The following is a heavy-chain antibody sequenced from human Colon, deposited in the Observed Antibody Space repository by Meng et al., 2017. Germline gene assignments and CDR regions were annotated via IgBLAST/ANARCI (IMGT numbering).Heavy chain of an antibody. D-gene: IGHD3-22*01. CDR3: ARDLFGSGSDY. Sequence: GESLKISCAASGFTLSSYSMNWVRQAPGKGLEWVSSISSSSSYIYYADSVKGRFTISRDNAKNSLYLQMNSLRAEDTAVYYCARDLFGSGSDYWGQGTLVTVSS. V-gene: IGHV3-21*01. J-gene: IGHJ4*02. CDR1: GFTLSSYS. CDR2: ISSSSSYI.